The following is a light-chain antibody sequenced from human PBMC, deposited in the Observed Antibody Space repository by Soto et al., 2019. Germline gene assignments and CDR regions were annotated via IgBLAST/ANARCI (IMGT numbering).Light chain of an antibody. CDR3: QSYDTSMSGYV. V-gene: IGLV2-11*01. Sequence: QSVLTQPRSVSGSPGQSVTISCTGTSSDVGGYNYVSWYQQNPGKAPKLMIHDVTKRPSGVPDRFSGSKSGASASLAITGLQAEDEADYYCQSYDTSMSGYVFGTGTKVTVL. CDR2: DVT. J-gene: IGLJ1*01. CDR1: SSDVGGYNY.